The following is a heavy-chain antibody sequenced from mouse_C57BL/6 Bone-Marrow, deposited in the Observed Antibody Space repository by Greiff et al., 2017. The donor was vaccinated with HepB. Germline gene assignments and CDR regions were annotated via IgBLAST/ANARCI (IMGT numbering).Heavy chain of an antibody. CDR1: GYTFTSYD. Sequence: QVQLQQSGPELVKPGASVKLSCKASGYTFTSYDINWVKQRTGQGLEWIGEIYPRSGNTYYNEKFKGKATLTADKSSSTAYMELRSLTSEDSAVYFCAREGFITTVKDYWGQGTTLTVSS. D-gene: IGHD1-1*01. CDR3: AREGFITTVKDY. J-gene: IGHJ2*01. V-gene: IGHV1-81*01. CDR2: IYPRSGNT.